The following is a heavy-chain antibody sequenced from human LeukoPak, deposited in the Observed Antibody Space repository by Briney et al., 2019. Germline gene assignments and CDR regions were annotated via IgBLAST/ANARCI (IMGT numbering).Heavy chain of an antibody. CDR2: INGDGSTT. Sequence: GGSLRLSCAASGFTFSRCWMHWVRQAPGKGLVWVSRINGDGSTTSYADSVKGGFTISRDNAKNRLYLQMNSLRAEDTAVYYCATGNYYDSRGYYTFGHWGQGTLVTVSS. CDR1: GFTFSRCW. CDR3: ATGNYYDSRGYYTFGH. D-gene: IGHD3-22*01. V-gene: IGHV3-74*01. J-gene: IGHJ1*01.